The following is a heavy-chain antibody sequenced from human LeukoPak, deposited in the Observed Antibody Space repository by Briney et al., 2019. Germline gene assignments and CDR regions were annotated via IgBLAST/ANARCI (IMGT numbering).Heavy chain of an antibody. CDR3: ARDLAYSRLDY. CDR1: GLTFSSSW. J-gene: IGHJ4*02. Sequence: GGSLRLSCAVSGLTFSSSWTDWVRQAPGKGLEWVASINPDGNKKYSADSVKGRFTISRDNAENSLYLQMNSLRVEDTAFYYCARDLAYSRLDYWGQGMLVTVSS. V-gene: IGHV3-7*01. CDR2: INPDGNKK. D-gene: IGHD5-18*01.